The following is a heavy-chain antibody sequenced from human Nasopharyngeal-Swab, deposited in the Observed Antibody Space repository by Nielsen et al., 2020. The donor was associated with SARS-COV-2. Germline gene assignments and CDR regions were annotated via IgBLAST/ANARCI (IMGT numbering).Heavy chain of an antibody. CDR3: ARVGPRKWGDYYGMDV. V-gene: IGHV1-18*01. J-gene: IGHJ6*02. D-gene: IGHD3-16*01. CDR2: ISAYNGNT. CDR1: GGTFSSYA. Sequence: ASVKVSCKASGGTFSSYAISWVRQAPGQGLEWMGWISAYNGNTNYAQKLQGRVTMTTDTSTSTAYMELRSLRSDDTAVYYCARVGPRKWGDYYGMDVWGQGTTVTVSS.